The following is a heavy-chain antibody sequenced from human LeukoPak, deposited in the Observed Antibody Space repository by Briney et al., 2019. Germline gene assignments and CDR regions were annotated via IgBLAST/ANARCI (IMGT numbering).Heavy chain of an antibody. D-gene: IGHD4-17*01. CDR2: INPNSGGT. CDR1: GYTFTGYY. Sequence: ASVKVSCKASGYTFTGYYMHWVRQAPGQGLEWMGWINPNSGGTNYAQKFQGRVTMTRDTSISTAYMELSRLRSDDTAVHYCARAPTVTTCMDVWGQGTTVTVSS. V-gene: IGHV1-2*02. J-gene: IGHJ6*02. CDR3: ARAPTVTTCMDV.